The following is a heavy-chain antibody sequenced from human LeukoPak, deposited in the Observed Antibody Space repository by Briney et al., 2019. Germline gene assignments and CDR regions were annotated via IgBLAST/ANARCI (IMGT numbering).Heavy chain of an antibody. Sequence: ASVKVSCKVSGYTLTELSMHWVRQAPGKALEWMGGFDREDGERIYAQKFQGRVTMTEDTSTDTAYMELSSLRSEDTAVYYCATATGSIYYYFDYWGQGTLVTVSS. J-gene: IGHJ4*02. CDR3: ATATGSIYYYFDY. D-gene: IGHD1-1*01. CDR2: FDREDGER. V-gene: IGHV1-24*01. CDR1: GYTLTELS.